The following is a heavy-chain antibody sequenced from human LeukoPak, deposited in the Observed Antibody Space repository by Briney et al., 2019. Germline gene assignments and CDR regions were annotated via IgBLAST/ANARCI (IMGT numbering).Heavy chain of an antibody. CDR3: ARSRSQWPFDY. V-gene: IGHV4-61*02. D-gene: IGHD6-19*01. CDR2: IYTSGST. J-gene: IGHJ4*02. Sequence: SETLSLTCTVSGGSISSGSYYWSWIRQPAGKGLEWIGRIYTSGSTNYNPSLKSRVTISVDTSKNQFSLKLSSVTAADTAVYYCARSRSQWPFDYWGQGTLVTVSS. CDR1: GGSISSGSYY.